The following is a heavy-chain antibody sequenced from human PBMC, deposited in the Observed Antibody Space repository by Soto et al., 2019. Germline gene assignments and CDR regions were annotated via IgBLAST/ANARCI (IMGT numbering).Heavy chain of an antibody. V-gene: IGHV1-46*01. D-gene: IGHD3-22*01. Sequence: ASVKVSCKASGYTFTSYYMHWVRQAPGQGLEWMGIIKPSGGSTSYAQKFQGRVTMTRDTSTSTVYIELSILRSEDTAVYYCAACGYYDDYWGQGTLVTVSS. CDR3: AACGYYDDY. J-gene: IGHJ4*02. CDR2: IKPSGGST. CDR1: GYTFTSYY.